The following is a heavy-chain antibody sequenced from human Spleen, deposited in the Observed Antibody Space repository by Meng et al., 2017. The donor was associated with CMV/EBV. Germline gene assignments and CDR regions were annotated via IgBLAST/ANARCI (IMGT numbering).Heavy chain of an antibody. V-gene: IGHV3-7*03. D-gene: IGHD6-13*01. J-gene: IGHJ5*02. CDR3: AKNPRGSSFLDP. CDR1: GFTFSSYW. Sequence: GESLKISCAASGFTFSSYWMSWVRQAPGKGLEWVANIKQDGSDKHYVDSVKGRFTISRDNAKNTLYLQLNSLRAEDTAVYYCAKNPRGSSFLDPWGQGTLVTVSS. CDR2: IKQDGSDK.